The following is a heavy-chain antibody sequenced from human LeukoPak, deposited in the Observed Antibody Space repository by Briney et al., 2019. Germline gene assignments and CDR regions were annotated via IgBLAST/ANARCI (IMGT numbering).Heavy chain of an antibody. V-gene: IGHV3-7*01. J-gene: IGHJ4*02. CDR1: GFTFSSYW. CDR3: ARGRHSSGRNHFDY. CDR2: IKQDGSEK. D-gene: IGHD6-19*01. Sequence: PGGSLRLSRAASGFTFSSYWMSWVRQAPGKGLEWVASIKQDGSEKYSVDSVKGRFTISRDNAKNSLYLQMNSLRVEDTAVYYCARGRHSSGRNHFDYWGQGTLVTVSS.